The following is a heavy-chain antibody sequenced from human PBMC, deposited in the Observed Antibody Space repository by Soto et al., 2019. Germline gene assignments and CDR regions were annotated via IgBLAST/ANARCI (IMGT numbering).Heavy chain of an antibody. CDR1: GGTFSSYA. V-gene: IGHV1-69*12. CDR2: IIPIFGTA. J-gene: IGHJ6*02. Sequence: QVQLVQSGAEVKKPGSSVKVSCKASGGTFSSYAISWVRQAPGQGLEWMGGIIPIFGTADYAQKFQGRVTITADESTSKAYMELSSLRSEDTAVYYCARYPTDYYCYGMDVWGQGTTVTVSS. CDR3: ARYPTDYYCYGMDV.